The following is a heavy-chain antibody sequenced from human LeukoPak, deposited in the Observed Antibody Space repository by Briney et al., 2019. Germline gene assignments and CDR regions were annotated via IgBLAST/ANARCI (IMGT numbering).Heavy chain of an antibody. CDR1: EYSFTSYG. CDR2: IYPGDSDT. Sequence: GDSLKISVKASEYSFTSYGSGGVGQIPGKGRKWMEIIYPGDSDTRYSPSFQGHVTISADKSISTAYLQWSSLKASDNDMYYCARGGWDDYGDSDFDYWGQGTLVTVSS. V-gene: IGHV5-51*01. CDR3: ARGGWDDYGDSDFDY. D-gene: IGHD4-17*01. J-gene: IGHJ4*02.